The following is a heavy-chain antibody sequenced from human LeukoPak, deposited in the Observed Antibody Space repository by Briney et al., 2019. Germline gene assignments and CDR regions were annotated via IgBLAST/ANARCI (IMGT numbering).Heavy chain of an antibody. CDR2: IKQDGSKK. Sequence: GGSLRLSCAASGFTFSSYWMTWVRQAPGKGLEWVANIKQDGSKKNYVDSVKGRFTISRDNAKNSLYLQMNSLRAEDTALYYCARDLGYRYGDYVPSLFDYWGQGTLVTVSS. J-gene: IGHJ4*02. D-gene: IGHD4-17*01. CDR3: ARDLGYRYGDYVPSLFDY. V-gene: IGHV3-7*03. CDR1: GFTFSSYW.